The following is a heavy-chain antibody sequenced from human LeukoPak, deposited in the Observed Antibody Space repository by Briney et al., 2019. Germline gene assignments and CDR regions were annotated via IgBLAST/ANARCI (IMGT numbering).Heavy chain of an antibody. J-gene: IGHJ3*02. CDR3: ARDCSGGSCYSRSRAFDI. D-gene: IGHD2-15*01. Sequence: SETLSLTCTVSGGSISNYYWSWIRQPPGKGLEWIGYIYYSGSTNYNPSLKSRVTISVDTSKNQFSLKLSSVTAADTAVYYCARDCSGGSCYSRSRAFDIWGQGTMVTVSS. V-gene: IGHV4-59*01. CDR2: IYYSGST. CDR1: GGSISNYY.